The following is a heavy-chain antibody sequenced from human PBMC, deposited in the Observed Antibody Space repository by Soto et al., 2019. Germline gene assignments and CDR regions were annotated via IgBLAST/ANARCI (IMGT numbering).Heavy chain of an antibody. CDR3: TRGPRPTSIGTGAF. D-gene: IGHD3-10*01. V-gene: IGHV3-74*01. Sequence: GGSLRLSCETSGFIFSMYWMHWVRRVPGKGPQWVARITDDGSTTYYAASVEGRFTISRDNAKNALYLQMTSLRADDTAVYYCTRGPRPTSIGTGAFWGQGTLVTV. CDR2: ITDDGSTT. CDR1: GFIFSMYW. J-gene: IGHJ4*02.